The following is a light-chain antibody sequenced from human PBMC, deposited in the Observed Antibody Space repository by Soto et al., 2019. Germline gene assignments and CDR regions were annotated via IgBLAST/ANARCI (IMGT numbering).Light chain of an antibody. CDR2: GAS. Sequence: EIVLTQSPGTLSLSPGERATLSCRASQSVSNNYLAWYQQKPGQAPRLLIYGASNRATGIPDRSSGSGSGTDFTLTISRLEPEDFAVYYCQQYGSSTWTFGQGTKVDIK. CDR3: QQYGSSTWT. J-gene: IGKJ1*01. CDR1: QSVSNNY. V-gene: IGKV3-20*01.